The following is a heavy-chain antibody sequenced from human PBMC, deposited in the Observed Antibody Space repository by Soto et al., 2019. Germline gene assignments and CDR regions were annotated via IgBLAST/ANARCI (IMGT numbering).Heavy chain of an antibody. CDR2: ISSSRSYT. J-gene: IGHJ3*02. CDR3: ARDADILTGSDAFDI. CDR1: GFTFRDYY. D-gene: IGHD3-9*01. Sequence: SGGSLRLSCAASGFTFRDYYMSWIRQAPGKGLEWVSYISSSRSYTNYADSVKGRFTISRDNAKNSLYLQMNSLRAEDTAVYYCARDADILTGSDAFDIWGQGTMVTVSS. V-gene: IGHV3-11*05.